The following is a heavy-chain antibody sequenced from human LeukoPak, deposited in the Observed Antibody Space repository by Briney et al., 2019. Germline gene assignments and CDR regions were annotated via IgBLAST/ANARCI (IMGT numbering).Heavy chain of an antibody. J-gene: IGHJ4*02. CDR1: GFTFSSYG. CDR3: ARQNYVWGSYRH. D-gene: IGHD3-16*02. V-gene: IGHV3-30*03. Sequence: GGSLRLSCAASGFTFSSYGMHWVRQAPGKGLEWVAVISYDGSNKYYADSVKGRFTISRDNSKNTLYLQMNSLRAEDTAVYYCARQNYVWGSYRHWGQGPLVTVSS. CDR2: ISYDGSNK.